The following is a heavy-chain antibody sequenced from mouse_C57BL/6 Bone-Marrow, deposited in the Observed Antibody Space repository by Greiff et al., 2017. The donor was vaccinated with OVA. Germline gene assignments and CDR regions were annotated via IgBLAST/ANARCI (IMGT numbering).Heavy chain of an antibody. V-gene: IGHV1-39*01. CDR2: INPNYGTT. Sequence: VQLQQSGPELVKPGASVKISCKASGYSFTDYNMNWVKQSNGKSLEWIGVINPNYGTTSFNQKFKGKATLTVDQSSSTAYMQLNSLTSEDSAVYYCAREGPIYYDYDGYYAMDYWGQGTSVTVSS. D-gene: IGHD2-4*01. CDR1: GYSFTDYN. CDR3: AREGPIYYDYDGYYAMDY. J-gene: IGHJ4*01.